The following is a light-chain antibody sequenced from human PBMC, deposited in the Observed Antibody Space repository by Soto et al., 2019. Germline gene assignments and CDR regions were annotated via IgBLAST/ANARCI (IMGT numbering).Light chain of an antibody. J-gene: IGKJ4*01. Sequence: EILLTQSPATLSLSPGERATLSCRASQSVSTYLAWYQQKPGQAPRLLIYDASNRATAIPARFSGSGSGTDFTLTISTLEPEDFEVYYCQQRSNWPLTFGGGTKVDIK. CDR3: QQRSNWPLT. V-gene: IGKV3-11*01. CDR1: QSVSTY. CDR2: DAS.